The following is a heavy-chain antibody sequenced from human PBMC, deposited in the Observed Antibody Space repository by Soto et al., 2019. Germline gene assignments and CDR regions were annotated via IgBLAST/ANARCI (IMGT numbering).Heavy chain of an antibody. D-gene: IGHD2-8*01. CDR1: GFTFSSST. CDR3: ARDLGEVYAT. J-gene: IGHJ5*02. V-gene: IGHV3-21*01. CDR2: ISSSSYI. Sequence: ESGGGLVKPGGSLRLSCAGSGFTFSSSTMTWVRQAPGKGLEWVSSISSSSYIYQPDSLKGRFTISRDNAKNSVFLQMSSLRAEDTAVYYCARDLGEVYATWGQGTLVTVSS.